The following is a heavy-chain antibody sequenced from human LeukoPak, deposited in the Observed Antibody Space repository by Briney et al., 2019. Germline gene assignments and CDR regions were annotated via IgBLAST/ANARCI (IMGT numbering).Heavy chain of an antibody. J-gene: IGHJ3*02. CDR2: IIPIFGTA. D-gene: IGHD5-24*01. CDR1: GGTFSSYA. CDR3: ARGGRDGYNFAFDI. Sequence: GASVTVSCRASGGTFSSYAISWVRQAPGQGLEWMGGIIPIFGTANYAQKFQGRVTITTDESTSTAYMELSSLRSEDTAVYYCARGGRDGYNFAFDIWGQGTMVTVSS. V-gene: IGHV1-69*05.